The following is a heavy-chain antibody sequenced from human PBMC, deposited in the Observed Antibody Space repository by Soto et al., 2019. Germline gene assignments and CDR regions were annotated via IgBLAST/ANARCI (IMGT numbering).Heavy chain of an antibody. Sequence: SVKVSCKASGGTFSNYAINWVRQAPGQGLEWMGGIIPIFGTGNYAQKFQGRVTITADESTSTAYLDLSGLRPEDTAAYYCARPVEMATISRSYLFYWGQGTLVTVSS. CDR2: IIPIFGTG. CDR1: GGTFSNYA. CDR3: ARPVEMATISRSYLFY. D-gene: IGHD5-12*01. J-gene: IGHJ4*02. V-gene: IGHV1-69*13.